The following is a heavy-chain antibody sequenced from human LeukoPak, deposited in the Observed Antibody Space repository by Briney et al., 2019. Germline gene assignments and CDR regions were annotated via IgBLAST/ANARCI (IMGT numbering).Heavy chain of an antibody. V-gene: IGHV4-39*01. CDR2: IYYSGST. Sequence: SETLSLTCTVSGASVSGNSYYWGWIRQPPGKGLEWIGNIYYSGSTHYNPSLKSRVTMSVDTSKNQFSLRLNSVTAADTAVYYCARACGSGWYTWFDPWGQGTLVTVSS. D-gene: IGHD6-19*01. CDR1: GASVSGNSYY. J-gene: IGHJ5*02. CDR3: ARACGSGWYTWFDP.